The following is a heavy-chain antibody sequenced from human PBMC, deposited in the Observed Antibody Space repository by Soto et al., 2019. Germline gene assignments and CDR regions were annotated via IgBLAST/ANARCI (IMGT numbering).Heavy chain of an antibody. CDR3: AREDWVVVAEGFDY. Sequence: EVQLVESGGGLVQPGGSLRLSCAASGFTFSSYWMNWVRQAPGKGLGWVSRINSDGSSTSYADSVKGRFTISRDNAKNTLYLQMNSLRAEDTAVYYCAREDWVVVAEGFDYWGQGTLVTVSS. CDR2: INSDGSST. J-gene: IGHJ4*02. CDR1: GFTFSSYW. V-gene: IGHV3-74*01. D-gene: IGHD6-19*01.